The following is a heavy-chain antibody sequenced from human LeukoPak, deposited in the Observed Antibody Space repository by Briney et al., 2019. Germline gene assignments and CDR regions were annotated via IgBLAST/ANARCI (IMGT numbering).Heavy chain of an antibody. D-gene: IGHD6-6*01. J-gene: IGHJ6*02. Sequence: PSETLSLTCTVSGGSISSSSYYWGWIRQPPGKGLEWIGSIYYSGSTYCNPSLKSRVTISVDTSKNQFSLKLSSVTAADMAVYYCARLNGYSSSSGAAYGMDVWGQGTTVTVSS. V-gene: IGHV4-39*01. CDR2: IYYSGST. CDR3: ARLNGYSSSSGAAYGMDV. CDR1: GGSISSSSYY.